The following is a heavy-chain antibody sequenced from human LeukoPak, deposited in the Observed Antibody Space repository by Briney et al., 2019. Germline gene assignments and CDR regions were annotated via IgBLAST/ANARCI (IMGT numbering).Heavy chain of an antibody. Sequence: GASVKVSCKASGYSFNDKYLHWVRQAPGQGLEWMGSINPNSGGTNYAQKFQGRVTMTTDTSTSTAHMELRSLRSDDTAVYYCARGGYSYDEVDYWGQGTLVTVSS. CDR1: GYSFNDKY. D-gene: IGHD5-18*01. CDR3: ARGGYSYDEVDY. J-gene: IGHJ4*02. V-gene: IGHV1-2*02. CDR2: INPNSGGT.